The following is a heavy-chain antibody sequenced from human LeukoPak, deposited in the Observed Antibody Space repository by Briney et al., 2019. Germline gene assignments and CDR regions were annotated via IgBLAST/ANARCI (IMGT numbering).Heavy chain of an antibody. J-gene: IGHJ4*02. V-gene: IGHV3-23*01. CDR1: GFTFSSYA. Sequence: PGGSLRLSCAASGFTFSSYAMSWVRQAPGKGLEWVSAISGSGGSTYYADSVKGRFTISRDNSKNTLYLQMNSLRAEDTAVYYCAKGPGGYYDSSGYEYYFDYWGQGTLVTVSS. CDR3: AKGPGGYYDSSGYEYYFDY. D-gene: IGHD3-22*01. CDR2: ISGSGGST.